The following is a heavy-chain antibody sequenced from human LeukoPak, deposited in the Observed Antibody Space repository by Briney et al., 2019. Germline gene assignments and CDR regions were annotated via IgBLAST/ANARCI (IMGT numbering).Heavy chain of an antibody. CDR3: ARDGAGSGY. D-gene: IGHD6-19*01. CDR2: IYYSGST. J-gene: IGHJ4*02. V-gene: IGHV4-59*01. Sequence: PSETLSLTCTVSGGSISSYYWSWIRQPPGKGLEWIGYIYYSGSTNYNPPLKSRVTISVDTSKNQFSLKLSSVTAADTAVYYCARDGAGSGYWGQGTLVTVSS. CDR1: GGSISSYY.